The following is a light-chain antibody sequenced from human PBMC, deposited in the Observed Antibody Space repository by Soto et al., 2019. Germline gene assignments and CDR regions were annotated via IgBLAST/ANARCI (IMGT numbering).Light chain of an antibody. CDR1: SSTVGGFNV. CDR2: EGI. J-gene: IGLJ1*01. Sequence: QSVLTQPASVSGSPGQSITISCTGTSSTVGGFNVVSWYQQHPGKAPKVIIYEGIKRPSGVSNRFSGSNSGSMASLTISGLQAEDEADYYCCSYVGATTYVFGTGTKVTVL. V-gene: IGLV2-23*01. CDR3: CSYVGATTYV.